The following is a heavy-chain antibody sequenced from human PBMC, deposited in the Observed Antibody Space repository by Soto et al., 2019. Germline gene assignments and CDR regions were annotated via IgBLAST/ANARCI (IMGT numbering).Heavy chain of an antibody. J-gene: IGHJ3*02. Sequence: GGSLRLSCAASGLTFSDYFMYWVRQAPGKGLEWVAFISHDGSNKYYADSVKGRFTISRDNSKNTLYLQMNSLRAEDTAVYYCARDLYYDSSGYYGAGAFDIWGQGTMVTVS. CDR1: GLTFSDYF. V-gene: IGHV3-30*04. D-gene: IGHD3-22*01. CDR2: ISHDGSNK. CDR3: ARDLYYDSSGYYGAGAFDI.